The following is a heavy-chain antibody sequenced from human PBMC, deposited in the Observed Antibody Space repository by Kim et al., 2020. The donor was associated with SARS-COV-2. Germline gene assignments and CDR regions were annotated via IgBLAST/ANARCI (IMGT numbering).Heavy chain of an antibody. CDR3: ATGRHYYCGMDV. Sequence: IYAQKFQGRVTMTEDTSTDTAYMELSSLRSEDTAVYYCATGRHYYCGMDVWGQGTTVTVSS. J-gene: IGHJ6*02. V-gene: IGHV1-24*01.